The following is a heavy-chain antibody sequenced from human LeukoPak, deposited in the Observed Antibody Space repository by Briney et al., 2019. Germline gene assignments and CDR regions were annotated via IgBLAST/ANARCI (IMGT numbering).Heavy chain of an antibody. CDR2: NSGGST. Sequence: PGGSLRLSCVVSGFTVSTNYMSWVRQAPGKGLEWVSLNSGGSTYYADSVKGRFTISRDNSKNTLYLQMNSLRAEDTAVYYCARRAGGYSHPYDYWGQGTLVTVSP. D-gene: IGHD4-23*01. CDR1: GFTVSTNY. CDR3: ARRAGGYSHPYDY. J-gene: IGHJ4*02. V-gene: IGHV3-53*01.